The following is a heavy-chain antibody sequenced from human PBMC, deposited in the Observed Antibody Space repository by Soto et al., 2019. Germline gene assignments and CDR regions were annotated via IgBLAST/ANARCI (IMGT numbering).Heavy chain of an antibody. CDR2: ISDDGSNN. Sequence: QVQLVESGVGVVQSGRSLRLSCAASGFTFSSYGIQWVRQAPGKGLEWVALISDDGSNNYYADSVKGRFTTSRDKNTLYLQMNSLRPEDTAVYYCAKERYGQLWLEDYGLAVWGQGTTVTVSS. J-gene: IGHJ6*02. V-gene: IGHV3-30*18. CDR3: AKERYGQLWLEDYGLAV. CDR1: GFTFSSYG. D-gene: IGHD3-10*01.